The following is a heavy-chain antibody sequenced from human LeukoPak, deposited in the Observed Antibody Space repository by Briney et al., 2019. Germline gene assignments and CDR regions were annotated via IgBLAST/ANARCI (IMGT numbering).Heavy chain of an antibody. J-gene: IGHJ4*02. D-gene: IGHD4-17*01. CDR3: AREMGGETTVTAHY. CDR2: INPSGGST. CDR1: GYTFAGYY. Sequence: GASVKVSCKASGYTFAGYYMHWVRQAPGQGLEWMGIINPSGGSTSYAQKFQGRVTMTRYTSTSTVYMELSSLRSEDTAVYYCAREMGGETTVTAHYWGQGTLVTVSS. V-gene: IGHV1-46*01.